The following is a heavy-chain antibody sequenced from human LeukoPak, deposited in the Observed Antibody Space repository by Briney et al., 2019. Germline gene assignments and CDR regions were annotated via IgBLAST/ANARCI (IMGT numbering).Heavy chain of an antibody. CDR3: ARWRSSFSSTTKVAFDI. Sequence: SQTLSLTCAISGDSVSSNSAAWNWIRQSPSRGLEWLGRTYYRSQWYNDYAVSVKSRITINPDTSKDQFSLKLSSVTAADTAVYYCARWRSSFSSTTKVAFDIWGQGTMVTVSS. J-gene: IGHJ3*02. V-gene: IGHV6-1*01. D-gene: IGHD6-13*01. CDR2: TYYRSQWYN. CDR1: GDSVSSNSAA.